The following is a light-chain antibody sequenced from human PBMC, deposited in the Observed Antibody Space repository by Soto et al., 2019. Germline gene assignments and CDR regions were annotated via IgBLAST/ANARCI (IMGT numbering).Light chain of an antibody. Sequence: DIQMTQSPSTLSASVGDRVTITCRASQSITNWLAWYQQKPGKAPNLLIYDASNLESGVSSRFSGSGSGTEFTLTISSLQPDDFATYYCQQYHTYPWTFGQGTKVEV. CDR2: DAS. J-gene: IGKJ1*01. CDR3: QQYHTYPWT. CDR1: QSITNW. V-gene: IGKV1-5*01.